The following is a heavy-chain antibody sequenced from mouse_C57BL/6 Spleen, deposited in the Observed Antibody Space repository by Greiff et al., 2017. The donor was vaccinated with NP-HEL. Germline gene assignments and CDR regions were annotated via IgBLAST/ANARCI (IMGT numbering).Heavy chain of an antibody. V-gene: IGHV1-52*01. CDR2: IDPSDSET. CDR1: GYTFTSYW. D-gene: IGHD6-5*01. J-gene: IGHJ4*01. CDR3: ARADFPIYYAMDY. Sequence: QVQLQQPGAELVRPGSSVKLSCKASGYTFTSYWMHWVKQRPIQGLEWIGNIDPSDSETHYNQKFKDKATLTVDKSSSTAYMQLSSLTSEDSAVYYCARADFPIYYAMDYWGQGTSVTVSS.